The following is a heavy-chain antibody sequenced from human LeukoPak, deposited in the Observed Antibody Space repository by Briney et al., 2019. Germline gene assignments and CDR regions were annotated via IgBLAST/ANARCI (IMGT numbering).Heavy chain of an antibody. CDR2: ISYDGSNK. V-gene: IGHV3-30-3*01. Sequence: GGSLRLSCVASGFTFSTYWMHWVRQAPGKGLEWVAVISYDGSNKYYADSVKGRFTISRDNSKNTLYLQMNSLRAEDTAVYYCARGPSSIYCSGGSCTYFDYWGQGTLVTVSS. D-gene: IGHD2-15*01. J-gene: IGHJ4*02. CDR1: GFTFSTYW. CDR3: ARGPSSIYCSGGSCTYFDY.